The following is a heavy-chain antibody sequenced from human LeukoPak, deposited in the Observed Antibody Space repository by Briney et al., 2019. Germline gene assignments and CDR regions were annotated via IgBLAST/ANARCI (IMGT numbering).Heavy chain of an antibody. CDR3: ASSLAVAGTSQIDY. CDR2: IYYSGST. CDR1: GGSISSSSYY. D-gene: IGHD6-19*01. J-gene: IGHJ4*02. V-gene: IGHV4-39*01. Sequence: SETLSLTCTVSGGSISSSSYYWGWIRQPPGKGLEWIGSIYYSGSTYYNPSLKSRVTISVDTSKNQFYLKLSSVTAADTAVYYCASSLAVAGTSQIDYWGQGTLVTVSS.